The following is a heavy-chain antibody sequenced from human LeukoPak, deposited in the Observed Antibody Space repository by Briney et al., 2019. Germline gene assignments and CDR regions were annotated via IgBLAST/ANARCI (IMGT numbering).Heavy chain of an antibody. D-gene: IGHD3-22*01. J-gene: IGHJ6*03. CDR2: INHSGST. Sequence: SETLSLTCAVYGGSFSGYYWSWIRQPPGKGLEWIGEINHSGSTNYNPSLKSRVTISVDTSKNQFSLKLSSVTAADTAVYYCARGPYYDSSGYTYYYYYYYMDVWGKGTTVTVSS. CDR3: ARGPYYDSSGYTYYYYYYYMDV. V-gene: IGHV4-34*01. CDR1: GGSFSGYY.